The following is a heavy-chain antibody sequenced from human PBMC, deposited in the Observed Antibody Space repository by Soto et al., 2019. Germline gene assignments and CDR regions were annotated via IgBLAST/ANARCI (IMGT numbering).Heavy chain of an antibody. CDR2: IYYTGST. Sequence: SETLSLTCTVSGGSVSSGNCYWSWIRQPPGKGLEWIGFIYYTGSTSYNPSLKSRVTISMDTSKNQFSLKLTSVTAADTAVYYCASALYCSGGSCSFDPWGQGTLVTVSS. CDR3: ASALYCSGGSCSFDP. CDR1: GGSVSSGNCY. D-gene: IGHD2-15*01. V-gene: IGHV4-61*01. J-gene: IGHJ5*02.